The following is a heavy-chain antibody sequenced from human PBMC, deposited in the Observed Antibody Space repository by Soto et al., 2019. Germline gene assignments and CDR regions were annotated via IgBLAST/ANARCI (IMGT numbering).Heavy chain of an antibody. Sequence: ASVKVSCKASGGTFSSYTISWVRQAPGQGLEWMGRIIPILGIANYAQKFQGRVTITADKSTSTAYMELSSLRSEDTAVYYCAYSTSGGSRKGDYYYMDVWGKGTTVTVSS. CDR2: IIPILGIA. CDR3: AYSTSGGSRKGDYYYMDV. CDR1: GGTFSSYT. J-gene: IGHJ6*03. V-gene: IGHV1-69*02. D-gene: IGHD2-15*01.